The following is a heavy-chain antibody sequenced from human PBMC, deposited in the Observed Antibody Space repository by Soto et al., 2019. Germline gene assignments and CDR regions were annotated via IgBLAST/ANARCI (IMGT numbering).Heavy chain of an antibody. CDR3: ARGGYYDSSGSRNYHYYGMDV. V-gene: IGHV1-18*01. J-gene: IGHJ6*02. CDR2: ISPYNDDT. CDR1: GYTFSSYG. Sequence: QDQLLQSGPEVKKPGASVRVSCKASGYTFSSYGISWVRQAPGQGLEWLGWISPYNDDTKYAQKLQGRVTMTTDTSARTASMDLRSLRSDDTAVYYCARGGYYDSSGSRNYHYYGMDVWGQGTTVTVSS. D-gene: IGHD3-22*01.